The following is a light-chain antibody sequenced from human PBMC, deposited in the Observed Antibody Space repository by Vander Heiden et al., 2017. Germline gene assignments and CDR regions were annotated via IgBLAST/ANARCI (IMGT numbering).Light chain of an antibody. CDR3: QSYDSSLSGVV. J-gene: IGLJ2*01. CDR1: SSNIGAGYD. CDR2: GNN. Sequence: QSVLTQPPSVSGAQGQRVTISCTGSSSNIGAGYDVHWYQQLPGTAPKLLIYGNNNRPSGVPDRFSGSKSGTSASLAITGLQAEDEADYYCQSYDSSLSGVVFGGGTKLTVL. V-gene: IGLV1-40*01.